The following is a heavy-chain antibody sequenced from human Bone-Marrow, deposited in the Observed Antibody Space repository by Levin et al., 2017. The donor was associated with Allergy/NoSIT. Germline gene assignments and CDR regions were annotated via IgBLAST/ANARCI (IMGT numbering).Heavy chain of an antibody. D-gene: IGHD1-26*01. J-gene: IGHJ4*02. CDR1: GGSISSHY. Sequence: PGGSLRLSCTVSGGSISSHYWSWIRQTPRKGLEWIGYMYNTGTTNYNPSLKSRVTISVDTSKNQFSLKLRSVTAADTAVYYCARDQGGTYLGPFDYWGQGILVTVSS. V-gene: IGHV4-59*11. CDR2: MYNTGTT. CDR3: ARDQGGTYLGPFDY.